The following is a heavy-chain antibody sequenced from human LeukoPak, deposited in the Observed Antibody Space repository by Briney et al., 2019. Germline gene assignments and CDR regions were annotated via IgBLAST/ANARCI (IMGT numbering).Heavy chain of an antibody. V-gene: IGHV3-11*04. CDR3: ARDSYDFWSADNWFDP. Sequence: PGGSLRLSCAASGFTFTGYYMSWIRQAPGKGLEWVSYISSSGSAIYYADSVKGRFTISRENAKNSLYLQMNSLRVEDMAVYYCARDSYDFWSADNWFDPWGQGTLVTVSS. D-gene: IGHD3-3*01. J-gene: IGHJ5*02. CDR2: ISSSGSAI. CDR1: GFTFTGYY.